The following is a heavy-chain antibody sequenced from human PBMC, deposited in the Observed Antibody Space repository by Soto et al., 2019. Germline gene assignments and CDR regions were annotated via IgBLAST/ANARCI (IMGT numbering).Heavy chain of an antibody. CDR3: ARRGLTGYWVYYYYMDV. V-gene: IGHV3-7*01. J-gene: IGHJ6*03. Sequence: GGSLRLSCTTSGFTFSSYWMSWVRQAPGKGLEWVANIKQDGSEKYYVDSVKGRFTISRDNAKNSLYLQMNSLRAEDTAVYYCARRGLTGYWVYYYYMDVWGKGTTVTVSS. CDR2: IKQDGSEK. D-gene: IGHD3-9*01. CDR1: GFTFSSYW.